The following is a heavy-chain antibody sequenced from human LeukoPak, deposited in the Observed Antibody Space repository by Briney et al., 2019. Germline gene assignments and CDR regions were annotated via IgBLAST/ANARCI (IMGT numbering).Heavy chain of an antibody. D-gene: IGHD1-7*01. CDR1: EFTFSSYS. CDR2: ITDNGDRT. CDR3: AKRGLAGTKDFDY. J-gene: IGHJ4*02. V-gene: IGHV3-23*01. Sequence: GGSLRLSCAASEFTFSSYSMSWVRQAPGKGLEWVSVITDNGDRTYYADSVKGRFTISRDNSKNTLFLQMNSLRADDTAVYYCAKRGLAGTKDFDYWGQGTLVTVSS.